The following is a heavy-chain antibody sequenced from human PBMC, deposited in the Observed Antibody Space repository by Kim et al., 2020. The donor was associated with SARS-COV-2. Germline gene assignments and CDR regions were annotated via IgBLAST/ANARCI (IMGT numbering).Heavy chain of an antibody. Sequence: SVKGRFSISRDNAKNSVYLQMSSLRGEDTAVYSCARGGGFDSWGQGTLVTVSS. CDR3: ARGGGFDS. J-gene: IGHJ4*02. D-gene: IGHD3-10*01. V-gene: IGHV3-21*01.